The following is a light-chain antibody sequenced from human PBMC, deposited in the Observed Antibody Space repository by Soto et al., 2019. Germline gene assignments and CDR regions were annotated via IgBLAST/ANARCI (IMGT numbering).Light chain of an antibody. Sequence: IQMTQSPSSLSASVGDRVTITCRASQSISSYLGWYQQKPGKAPKLLIYAASSLQSGVPSRLSGSGSGTDFTLTISSLQPEDFATYYCLQDYSYPQTFGQGTKVDI. CDR2: AAS. J-gene: IGKJ1*01. CDR1: QSISSY. V-gene: IGKV1-6*01. CDR3: LQDYSYPQT.